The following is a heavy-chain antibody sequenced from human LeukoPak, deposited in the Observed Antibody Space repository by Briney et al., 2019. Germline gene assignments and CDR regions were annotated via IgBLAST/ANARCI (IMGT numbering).Heavy chain of an antibody. CDR2: INPNSGGT. CDR3: ARGGYSGSWDEAYWFVP. CDR1: GYTFTGYY. V-gene: IGHV1-2*02. Sequence: ASVKVSCKASGYTFTGYYMHWVRQAHGQGLEWMGWINPNSGGTNYAQKFQGRVTMTRDTSISTAYMELSRLRSDDTAVYCCARGGYSGSWDEAYWFVPWGQGTLVTVSS. J-gene: IGHJ5*02. D-gene: IGHD6-13*01.